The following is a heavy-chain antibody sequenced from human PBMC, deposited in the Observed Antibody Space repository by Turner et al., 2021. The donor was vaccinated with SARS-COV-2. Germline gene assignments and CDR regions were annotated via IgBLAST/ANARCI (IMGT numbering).Heavy chain of an antibody. J-gene: IGHJ4*02. CDR1: GGSISSSYYY. CDR3: ARSRLSGVDDY. Sequence: QLQLQESGPGLVKPSETLSLSCTVSGGSISSSYYYWGWIRQPPGKGLEWIGSIYYSGSTYYNPSLKSRVTISVDTSKNQFSRKLSSVTAADTAVYYCARSRLSGVDDYWGQGTLVTVSS. V-gene: IGHV4-39*01. D-gene: IGHD3-3*01. CDR2: IYYSGST.